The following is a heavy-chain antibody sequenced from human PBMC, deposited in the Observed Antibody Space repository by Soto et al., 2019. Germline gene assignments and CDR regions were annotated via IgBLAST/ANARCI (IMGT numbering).Heavy chain of an antibody. J-gene: IGHJ4*02. CDR2: ISGSGGGT. CDR1: GFTFSSYA. V-gene: IGHV3-23*01. CDR3: AKFGMATTKRSPPYYIDY. Sequence: EVQVLESGGGLVQPGGSLRLSCAASGFTFSSYAMSWVRQAPGKGLEWVSSISGSGGGTYYADSVKGRFTFSRDNSKNTLCLQMNSLRAEDTAVYYCAKFGMATTKRSPPYYIDYWGQGALVTVSS. D-gene: IGHD1-1*01.